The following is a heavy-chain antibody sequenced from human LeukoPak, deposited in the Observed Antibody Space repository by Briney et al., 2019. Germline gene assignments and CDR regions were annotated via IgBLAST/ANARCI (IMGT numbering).Heavy chain of an antibody. J-gene: IGHJ4*02. CDR2: FDPEDGET. CDR3: ATDPGVYDSSGYGY. V-gene: IGHV1-24*01. Sequence: ASVKVSCKVSGYTLTELSMHWVRQAPGKGLEWMGGFDPEDGETIYAQKSQGRVTMTEDTSTDTAYMELSSLRSEDTAVYYCATDPGVYDSSGYGYWGQGTLVTVSS. CDR1: GYTLTELS. D-gene: IGHD3-22*01.